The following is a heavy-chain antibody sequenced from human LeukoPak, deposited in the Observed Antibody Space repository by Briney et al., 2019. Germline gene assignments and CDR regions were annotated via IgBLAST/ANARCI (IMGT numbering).Heavy chain of an antibody. CDR2: IYYSGST. Sequence: SETLSLTCTVSGGSISSYYWSWIRQPPGKGLEWIGYIYYSGSTNYNPSLKSRVTISVDTSKNQFSLKLSSVTAADTAVYYCARVWINSLFYDSSGYPRGVNAFDIWGQGTMVTVSS. V-gene: IGHV4-59*01. J-gene: IGHJ3*02. D-gene: IGHD3-22*01. CDR1: GGSISSYY. CDR3: ARVWINSLFYDSSGYPRGVNAFDI.